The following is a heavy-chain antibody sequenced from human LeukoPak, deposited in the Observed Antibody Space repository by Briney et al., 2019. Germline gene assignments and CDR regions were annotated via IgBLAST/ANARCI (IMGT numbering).Heavy chain of an antibody. D-gene: IGHD2-2*01. Sequence: HPGGSLRLSCAASGFTFSSYAMHWVRQAPGKGLEWVAVISYDGSNKYYADSVKGRFTIPRDNSKNTLYLQMNSLRAEDTAVYYCARGDCSSTSCYGERLDYWGQGTLVTVSS. CDR3: ARGDCSSTSCYGERLDY. V-gene: IGHV3-30*04. J-gene: IGHJ4*02. CDR1: GFTFSSYA. CDR2: ISYDGSNK.